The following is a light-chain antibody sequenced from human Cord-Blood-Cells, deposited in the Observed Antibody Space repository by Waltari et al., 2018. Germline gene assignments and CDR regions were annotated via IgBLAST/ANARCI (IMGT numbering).Light chain of an antibody. Sequence: DIQMTQSPSSLSASVGDRVTITCQASQDISNYLNWYQQKPGKAPKPLIYDASNLETGVPSRFSGSPSGTDFTLTISSLQPEDSATYSCQQYDKLPYTFGQGTKLEIK. V-gene: IGKV1-33*01. J-gene: IGKJ2*01. CDR2: DAS. CDR3: QQYDKLPYT. CDR1: QDISNY.